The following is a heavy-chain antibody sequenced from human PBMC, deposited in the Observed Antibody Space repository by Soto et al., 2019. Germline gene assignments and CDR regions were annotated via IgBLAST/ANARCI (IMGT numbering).Heavy chain of an antibody. CDR1: GGSVTNSSYY. CDR3: VSQRTTVPTQAYFDY. V-gene: IGHV4-39*01. CDR2: VYYRGRS. J-gene: IGHJ4*02. D-gene: IGHD4-17*01. Sequence: PETLSLTCTVSGGSVTNSSYYWGWIRQSPGKGLEWIGGVYYRGRSYSKSSVKSRVTISVDTSKNRFSLSLNSVTASDTAVYFCVSQRTTVPTQAYFDYWGPGALVTVSS.